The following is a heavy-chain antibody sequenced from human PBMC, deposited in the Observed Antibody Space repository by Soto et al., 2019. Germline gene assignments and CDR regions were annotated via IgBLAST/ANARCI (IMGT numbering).Heavy chain of an antibody. V-gene: IGHV3-15*01. CDR3: TTDRRSGYDPQFDF. J-gene: IGHJ4*02. CDR2: VKSKTDGGAT. CDR1: GFTFYNTR. Sequence: PGGSLRLSCTASGFTFYNTRMSWVRQAPGKGLEWVGRVKSKTDGGATDYTAPVKGRFTISRDDSQNTLYLQMNSLQTDDTAVYYCTTDRRSGYDPQFDFWGQGXLVTVSS. D-gene: IGHD5-12*01.